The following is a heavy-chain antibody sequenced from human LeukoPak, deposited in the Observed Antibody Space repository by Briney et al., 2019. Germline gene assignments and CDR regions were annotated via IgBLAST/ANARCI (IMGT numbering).Heavy chain of an antibody. D-gene: IGHD1-26*01. J-gene: IGHJ4*02. Sequence: SETLSLTCTVSAYSISSGYYWGWIRQPPGKGLEWIGSIYHSGSTYYNPSLKSRVTISVDTSKNQFSLRLSSVTAADTAVYYCATTTIRLGFWGQGTLVTVSS. CDR3: ATTTIRLGF. CDR2: IYHSGST. CDR1: AYSISSGYY. V-gene: IGHV4-38-2*02.